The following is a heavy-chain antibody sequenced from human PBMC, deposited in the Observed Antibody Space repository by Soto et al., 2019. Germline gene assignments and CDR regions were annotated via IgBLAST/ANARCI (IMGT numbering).Heavy chain of an antibody. CDR2: IIPIFGTA. CDR3: AGDLGGNTMWGVVPLYGKEV. J-gene: IGHJ6*02. Sequence: PAKVSSNASGGRVSIYAISWVRQAPGQLLKSMGGIIPIFGTANYAQKFQGRVTITADESTSKAYMELSSLRSEDTAVYSCAGDLGGNTMWGVVPLYGKEVWRQGTADAVSS. D-gene: IGHD3-3*01. V-gene: IGHV1-69*13. CDR1: GGRVSIYA.